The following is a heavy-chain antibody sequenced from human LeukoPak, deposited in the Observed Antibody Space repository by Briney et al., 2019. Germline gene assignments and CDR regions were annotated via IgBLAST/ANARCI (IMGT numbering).Heavy chain of an antibody. CDR3: ARAHSGWDNDAFDI. Sequence: ASVKVSCMASGYTFTGYYMHWVRQAPGQGLEWMGRINPNSGGTNYAQKFQGRVTMTRDTSISTAYMELSRLRSDDTAVYYCARAHSGWDNDAFDIWGQGTMVTVSS. V-gene: IGHV1-2*06. CDR2: INPNSGGT. D-gene: IGHD6-19*01. CDR1: GYTFTGYY. J-gene: IGHJ3*02.